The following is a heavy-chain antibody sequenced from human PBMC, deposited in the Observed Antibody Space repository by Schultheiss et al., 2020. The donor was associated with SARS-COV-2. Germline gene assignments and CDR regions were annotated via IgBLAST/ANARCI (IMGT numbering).Heavy chain of an antibody. D-gene: IGHD3-22*01. CDR2: ISGSGGST. V-gene: IGHV3-23*01. CDR3: AKDHFRVPVVVTNLDY. Sequence: GESLKISCAASGFTFSSYAMSWVRQAPGKGLEWVSAISGSGGSTYYADSVKGRFTISRDNSKNSLYLQMNSLRAEDTAVYYCAKDHFRVPVVVTNLDYWGQGTLVTVSS. CDR1: GFTFSSYA. J-gene: IGHJ4*02.